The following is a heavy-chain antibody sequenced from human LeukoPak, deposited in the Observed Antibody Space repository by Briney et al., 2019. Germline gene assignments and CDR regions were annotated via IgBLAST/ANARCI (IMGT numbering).Heavy chain of an antibody. CDR2: INHSGST. V-gene: IGHV4-34*01. Sequence: SETLSLTCAVYGESFSGYYWSWIRQPPGKGLEWIGEINHSGSTNYNPSLKSRVTISVDTSKNQFSLKLSSVTAADTAVYYCASGHYYDSSGYSWGQGTLVTVSS. CDR1: GESFSGYY. D-gene: IGHD3-22*01. CDR3: ASGHYYDSSGYS. J-gene: IGHJ5*02.